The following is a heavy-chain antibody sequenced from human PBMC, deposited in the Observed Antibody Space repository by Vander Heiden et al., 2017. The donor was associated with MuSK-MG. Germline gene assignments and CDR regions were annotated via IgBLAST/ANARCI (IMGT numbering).Heavy chain of an antibody. V-gene: IGHV5-51*01. CDR2: IYPGDSDT. CDR3: ARNTGDCSSTSCYFKPDWFDP. CDR1: GYSFTSYW. D-gene: IGHD2-2*01. Sequence: EVQLVQSGAEVKKPGESLKISCKGSGYSFTSYWIGWVRQMPGKGLEWMGIIYPGDSDTRYSPSFQGQVTISADKSISTAYLQWSSLKASDTAMYYCARNTGDCSSTSCYFKPDWFDPWGQGTLVTVSS. J-gene: IGHJ5*02.